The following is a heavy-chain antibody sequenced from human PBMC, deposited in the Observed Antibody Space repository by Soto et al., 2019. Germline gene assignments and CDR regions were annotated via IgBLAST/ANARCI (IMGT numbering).Heavy chain of an antibody. V-gene: IGHV3-21*01. Sequence: CGSLRLSCAASGFTLSRPAMNLVRQAPGKGLEWVSFIGSRTSDIYYADSVKGRFTISRDNAKNSLYLDLTRLRAEDTAVYFCVRDYYDTSGYPNTFDMWGQGTMVTVSS. CDR3: VRDYYDTSGYPNTFDM. D-gene: IGHD3-22*01. J-gene: IGHJ3*02. CDR1: GFTLSRPA. CDR2: IGSRTSDI.